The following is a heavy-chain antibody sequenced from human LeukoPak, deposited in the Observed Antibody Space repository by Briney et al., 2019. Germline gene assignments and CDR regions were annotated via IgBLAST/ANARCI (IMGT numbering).Heavy chain of an antibody. D-gene: IGHD3-3*01. V-gene: IGHV1-69*01. CDR3: AREKSLGNFWSGYSEY. Sequence: GASVKVSCKASGGTFSSYAISWVRQAPGQGLEWMGGIIPIFGTANYAQKFQGRVTITADGSTSTAYMELSSLRSEDTAVYYCAREKSLGNFWSGYSEYWGQGTLVTVSS. CDR2: IIPIFGTA. CDR1: GGTFSSYA. J-gene: IGHJ4*02.